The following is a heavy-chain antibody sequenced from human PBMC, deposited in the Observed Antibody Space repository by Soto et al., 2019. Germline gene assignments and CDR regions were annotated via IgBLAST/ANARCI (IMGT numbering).Heavy chain of an antibody. CDR2: IYHSGST. Sequence: SETLSLTCAVSGGSISSSNWWSWVRQPPGKGLEWIGEIYHSGSTNYNPSLKSRVTISVDKSKNQFSLKLSSVTAADTAVYYCARESIAAAGAYYYGMDVWGQGTTVTVSS. CDR1: GGSISSSNW. CDR3: ARESIAAAGAYYYGMDV. V-gene: IGHV4-4*02. D-gene: IGHD6-13*01. J-gene: IGHJ6*02.